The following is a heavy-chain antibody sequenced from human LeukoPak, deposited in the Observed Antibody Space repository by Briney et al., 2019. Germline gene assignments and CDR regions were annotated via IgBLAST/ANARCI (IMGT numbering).Heavy chain of an antibody. CDR3: AKASGSPYYFDY. CDR1: GFTVSSDY. J-gene: IGHJ4*02. D-gene: IGHD3-10*01. CDR2: ISANGGAT. Sequence: GGSLRLSCAASGFTVSSDYVSWVRQAPGKGLECVSLISANGGATYYADSVKGRFTISRDNSKSTLYLQMNSLRADDTAVYYCAKASGSPYYFDYWGQGTLVTVSS. V-gene: IGHV3-23*01.